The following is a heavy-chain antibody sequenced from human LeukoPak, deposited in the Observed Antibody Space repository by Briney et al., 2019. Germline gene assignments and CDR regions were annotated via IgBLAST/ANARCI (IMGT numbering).Heavy chain of an antibody. D-gene: IGHD5-24*01. CDR1: GGSFRGYY. CDR2: INHSGST. Sequence: PSETLSLTCAVYGGSFRGYYWSWIRQPPGEGLEWIGEINHSGSTNYNPSLKSRVTISVDTSKNQFSLKLSSVTAADTAVYYCARGVRWLQFGGAYYYYYMDVWGKGTTVTVSS. J-gene: IGHJ6*03. V-gene: IGHV4-34*01. CDR3: ARGVRWLQFGGAYYYYYMDV.